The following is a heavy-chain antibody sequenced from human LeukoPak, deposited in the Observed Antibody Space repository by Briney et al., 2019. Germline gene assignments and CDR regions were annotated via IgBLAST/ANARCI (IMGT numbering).Heavy chain of an antibody. V-gene: IGHV3-23*01. Sequence: GGSLRLSCAASGFTFSSYAMSWVRQAPGKGLEWVSTISGSGGSTYYADSVKGRFTITRDNSKNTLYLQMNSLRAEDTAVYYCAKAIMVRGVTHFDYWGQGTLVTVSS. J-gene: IGHJ4*02. CDR3: AKAIMVRGVTHFDY. CDR1: GFTFSSYA. D-gene: IGHD3-10*01. CDR2: ISGSGGST.